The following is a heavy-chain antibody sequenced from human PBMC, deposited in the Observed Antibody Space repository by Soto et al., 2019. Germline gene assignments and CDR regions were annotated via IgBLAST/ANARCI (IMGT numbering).Heavy chain of an antibody. V-gene: IGHV3-9*01. D-gene: IGHD1-26*01. J-gene: IGHJ4*02. Sequence: EVQLVESGGGLVQPGRSLRLSCAASGFTFDDYAMHWVRQAPGKGLEWVSGISWNSGSIGYADSVKGRFTISRDNAKNSLYLQMNSLRDEDTALYYWAKGGQLLTEGGGYWGQGTLVTVSS. CDR1: GFTFDDYA. CDR2: ISWNSGSI. CDR3: AKGGQLLTEGGGY.